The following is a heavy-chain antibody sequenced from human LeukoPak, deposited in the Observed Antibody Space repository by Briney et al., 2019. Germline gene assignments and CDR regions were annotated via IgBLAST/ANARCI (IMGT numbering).Heavy chain of an antibody. CDR1: GFTFSSYE. CDR2: ISSFGDTT. V-gene: IGHV3-48*03. CDR3: ARVVGAPEY. J-gene: IGHJ4*02. D-gene: IGHD1-26*01. Sequence: QSGGSPRLSCAASGFTFSSYEMNWVRQAPGTGLEWVSYISSFGDTTYYADSVKGRFTISRDNADNSLFLQMDRLRAEDTAVYYCARVVGAPEYWGQGTRVIVSS.